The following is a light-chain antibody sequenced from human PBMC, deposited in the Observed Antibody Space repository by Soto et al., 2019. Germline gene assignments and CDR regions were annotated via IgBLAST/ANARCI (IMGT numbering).Light chain of an antibody. V-gene: IGLV2-14*01. J-gene: IGLJ1*01. Sequence: ALTQPASVSGSPGQSITISCTGTSSDVGGYDFVSWYQQHPGQAPKLMIYEVTNRPSGVSNRFSGSKSANTASLIISGLQAEDEADYYCSSYTSSSTLLYVFGTGTKVTVL. CDR3: SSYTSSSTLLYV. CDR2: EVT. CDR1: SSDVGGYDF.